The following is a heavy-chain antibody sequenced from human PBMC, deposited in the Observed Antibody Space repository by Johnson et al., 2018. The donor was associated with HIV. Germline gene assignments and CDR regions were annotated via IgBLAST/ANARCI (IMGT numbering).Heavy chain of an antibody. V-gene: IGHV3-30*04. CDR1: GFTFSSYA. CDR3: ASYSSSDAFDI. CDR2: ISYDGSNT. D-gene: IGHD6-6*01. J-gene: IGHJ3*02. Sequence: QVQLVESGGGVVQPGRSLRLSCAASGFTFSSYAMHWVRQAPGKGLEWVTVISYDGSNTYYADSVKGRFTISRDNAKNSLYLQMNSLRAEDTAVYYCASYSSSDAFDIWGQGTMVTVSS.